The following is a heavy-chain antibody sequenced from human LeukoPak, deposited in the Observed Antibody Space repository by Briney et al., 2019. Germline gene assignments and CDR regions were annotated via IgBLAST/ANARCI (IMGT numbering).Heavy chain of an antibody. CDR1: GFTFSSYA. V-gene: IGHV3-30-3*01. CDR2: ISYDGSNK. J-gene: IGHJ4*02. Sequence: GGSLRLSCAASGFTFSSYAMHWVRQAPGKGLEWVGVISYDGSNKYYADSVKGRFTISRDNSKNTLYLQMNSLRAEDTAVYYCPSVGSDGDEIDYWGQGTLVTVSP. CDR3: PSVGSDGDEIDY. D-gene: IGHD4-17*01.